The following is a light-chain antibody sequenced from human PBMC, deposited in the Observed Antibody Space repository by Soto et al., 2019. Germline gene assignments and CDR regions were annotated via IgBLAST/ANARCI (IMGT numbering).Light chain of an antibody. CDR1: SSDVGGYNY. CDR2: DVS. J-gene: IGLJ1*01. CDR3: NSYTSSSTLPYV. Sequence: QSALTQPASVSGSPGQSITVSSTGTSSDVGGYNYVSWYQQHPGKAPKVMIYDVSKRPSGVSNRFSGSKSGNTASLTISGLQAEDEADYYCNSYTSSSTLPYVFGTGTMLTVL. V-gene: IGLV2-14*01.